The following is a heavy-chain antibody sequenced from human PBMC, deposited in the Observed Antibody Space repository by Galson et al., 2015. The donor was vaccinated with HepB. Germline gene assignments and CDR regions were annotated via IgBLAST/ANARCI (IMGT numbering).Heavy chain of an antibody. J-gene: IGHJ4*02. Sequence: SLRLSCAASGFTFRSYGMHWVRQAPGKGLEWLAVTWNDGRNSQYVDSVKGRFTVSRDNSKSTLYLQMNSLRAEDTAVYYCARDGRGLGGVVDLFDYWGPGILVIVSP. CDR3: ARDGRGLGGVVDLFDY. D-gene: IGHD3-16*02. CDR1: GFTFRSYG. CDR2: TWNDGRNS. V-gene: IGHV3-33*01.